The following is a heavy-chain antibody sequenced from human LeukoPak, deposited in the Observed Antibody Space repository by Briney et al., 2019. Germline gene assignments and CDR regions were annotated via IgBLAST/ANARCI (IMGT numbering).Heavy chain of an antibody. CDR2: ISSSSSYI. V-gene: IGHV3-21*01. D-gene: IGHD5-18*01. Sequence: GGSLRLSCAASGFTFSSYSMNWVRQAPGKGLEWVSSISSSSSYIYYADSVKGRFTISRDNAKNSLYLQMNSLRAEDTAVYYCARGYGGYSYGYYFDYWGQGILVTVSS. J-gene: IGHJ4*02. CDR3: ARGYGGYSYGYYFDY. CDR1: GFTFSSYS.